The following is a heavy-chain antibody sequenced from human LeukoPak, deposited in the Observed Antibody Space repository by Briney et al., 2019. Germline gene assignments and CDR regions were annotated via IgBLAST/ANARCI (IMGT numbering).Heavy chain of an antibody. CDR2: ISYDGSNK. D-gene: IGHD3-22*01. CDR3: ARGSDSSGYYYATPLNAFFDY. Sequence: PGRSLRLSWAASGFTFSSYGMHWVRQAPGKGLEWVAVISYDGSNKYYADSVKGRFTISRDNSKNTLYLQMNSLRAEDTAVYYCARGSDSSGYYYATPLNAFFDYWGQGTLVTVSS. V-gene: IGHV3-30*03. CDR1: GFTFSSYG. J-gene: IGHJ4*02.